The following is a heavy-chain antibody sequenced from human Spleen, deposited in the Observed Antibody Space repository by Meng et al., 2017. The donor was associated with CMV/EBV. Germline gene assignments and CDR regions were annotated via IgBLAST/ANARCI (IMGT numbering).Heavy chain of an antibody. J-gene: IGHJ4*02. CDR1: TVSNHA. Sequence: TVSNHAISWVRQAPGQGLEWMGGIIPIFGTSNYAQKFQGRVTITTDESTSTAFMELISLRSDDTAVYYCARGPTTVIRGVIINPFDQWGQGTLVTVSS. D-gene: IGHD3-10*01. CDR3: ARGPTTVIRGVIINPFDQ. CDR2: IIPIFGTS. V-gene: IGHV1-69*05.